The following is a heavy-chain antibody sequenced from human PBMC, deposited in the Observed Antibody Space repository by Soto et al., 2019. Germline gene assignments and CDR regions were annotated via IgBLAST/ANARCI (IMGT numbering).Heavy chain of an antibody. V-gene: IGHV1-8*01. Sequence: QVQVVQSRAEVKKPGASVKVSCKASGYTFTDYDINWVRQASGQGLEYMGWMSPESGNTGYAPQFQGRVTMTRNTXXXXXXXXXXXXXXXXXXXXXXXXTTGYWGQGTKVTVSS. D-gene: IGHD1-1*01. J-gene: IGHJ4*02. CDR3: XXTTGY. CDR1: GYTFTDYD. CDR2: MSPESGNT.